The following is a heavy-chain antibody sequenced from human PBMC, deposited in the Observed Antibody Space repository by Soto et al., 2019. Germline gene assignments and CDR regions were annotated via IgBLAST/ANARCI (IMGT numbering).Heavy chain of an antibody. D-gene: IGHD2-2*01. J-gene: IGHJ4*02. CDR1: GFTFSSNY. Sequence: EVQLVESGGDLVQPGESLRLSCAASGFTFSSNYMHWVRQVPGKGLVWVSFINSDGSRTNYADSVKGRFTISRDNAKNTLYLQMTSLRAEDTAVYYCASRGAVVPAASFDYWGQGTLVTVSS. V-gene: IGHV3-74*01. CDR3: ASRGAVVPAASFDY. CDR2: INSDGSRT.